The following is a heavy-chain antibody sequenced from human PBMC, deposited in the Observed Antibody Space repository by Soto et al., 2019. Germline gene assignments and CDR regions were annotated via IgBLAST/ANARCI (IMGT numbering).Heavy chain of an antibody. D-gene: IGHD2-21*02. J-gene: IGHJ6*02. Sequence: QVQLVQSGAEVKKPGSSVKVSCKASGGTFSSYAVSWVRQAPGQGLEWMGGIIPIFGTANYAQKFQGRVTITSDESTSTAYMELSSLRSEDTAVYYCARERIVVVTAPPDYYGMDVWGQGTTVTVS. CDR1: GGTFSSYA. CDR3: ARERIVVVTAPPDYYGMDV. CDR2: IIPIFGTA. V-gene: IGHV1-69*05.